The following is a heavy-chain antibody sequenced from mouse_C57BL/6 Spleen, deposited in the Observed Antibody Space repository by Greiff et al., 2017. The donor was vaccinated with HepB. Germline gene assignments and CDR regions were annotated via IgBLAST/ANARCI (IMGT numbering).Heavy chain of an antibody. J-gene: IGHJ3*01. Sequence: QVHVKQPGAELVKPGASVKLSCKASGYTFTSYWMHWVKQRPGRGLEWIGRIDPNSGGTKYNEKFKSKATLTVDKPSSTAYMQLSSLTSEDSAVYYCARSGDGYYGGAYWGQGTLVTVSA. CDR3: ARSGDGYYGGAY. CDR1: GYTFTSYW. D-gene: IGHD2-3*01. CDR2: IDPNSGGT. V-gene: IGHV1-72*01.